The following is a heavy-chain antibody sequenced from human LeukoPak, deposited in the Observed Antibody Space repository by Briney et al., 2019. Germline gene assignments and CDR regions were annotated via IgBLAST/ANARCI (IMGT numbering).Heavy chain of an antibody. Sequence: PSETLSLTCTVSGGSISTYFWSWIRRPPGKGLEWIGYIYNTGSTNYNPSLKSRVTISVDTSKNQFSLKLSSVTAADTAVYFCARYSYGWFYFDYWGQGTLVTVSS. CDR1: GGSISTYF. CDR2: IYNTGST. D-gene: IGHD5-18*01. CDR3: ARYSYGWFYFDY. V-gene: IGHV4-59*01. J-gene: IGHJ4*02.